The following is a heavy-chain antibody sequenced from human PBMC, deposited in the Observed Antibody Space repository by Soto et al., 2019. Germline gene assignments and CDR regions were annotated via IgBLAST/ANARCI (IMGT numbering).Heavy chain of an antibody. V-gene: IGHV3-21*01. CDR2: ISSSSRYI. D-gene: IGHD2-2*01. CDR3: AAGGSTSLYYFDF. Sequence: GGSLRLSCAASGFTFSTYSMNWVRQAPGKGLEWVSSISSSSRYIYYTDSVKGRFTISRDKAKNSLSLQLNGLRAEDTAVYYCAAGGSTSLYYFDFWGQGTLVTVSS. J-gene: IGHJ4*02. CDR1: GFTFSTYS.